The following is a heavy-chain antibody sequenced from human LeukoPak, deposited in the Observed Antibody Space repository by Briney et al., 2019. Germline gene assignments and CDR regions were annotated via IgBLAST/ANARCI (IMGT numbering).Heavy chain of an antibody. CDR1: GSTFSSYS. CDR3: ARMFEF. V-gene: IGHV3-48*03. J-gene: IGHJ4*02. CDR2: ISSSGSTT. Sequence: GGSLRLSCAASGSTFSSYSMNWVRQAPGKGLEWVSYISSSGSTTYYADSVKGRFTISRDNAKNSLFLQMNSLRAEDTAVYFCARMFEFWGQGTLVTVSS.